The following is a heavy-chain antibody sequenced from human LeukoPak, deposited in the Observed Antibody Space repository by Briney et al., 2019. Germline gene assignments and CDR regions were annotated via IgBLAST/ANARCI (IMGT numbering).Heavy chain of an antibody. Sequence: GASVKVSCKASGYTFAGYYMHWVRQAPGQGLEWMGWINPNSGGTNYAQKFQGRVTMTRDTSTSTAYMELSRLRSDDTAVYYCATAESIAAAGPDAFDIWGQGTMVTVSS. V-gene: IGHV1-2*02. J-gene: IGHJ3*02. D-gene: IGHD6-13*01. CDR1: GYTFAGYY. CDR2: INPNSGGT. CDR3: ATAESIAAAGPDAFDI.